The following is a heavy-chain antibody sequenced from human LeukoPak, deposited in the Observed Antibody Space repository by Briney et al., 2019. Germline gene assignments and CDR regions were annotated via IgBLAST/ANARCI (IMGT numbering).Heavy chain of an antibody. CDR1: GFTFSTYV. CDR3: ARVSTNDRRNAFDI. D-gene: IGHD2-8*01. V-gene: IGHV3-64*01. J-gene: IGHJ3*02. Sequence: GGSLRLSCAASGFTFSTYVMQWVRQAPGKGLEYVSAISGDGGYKYYANSVKGRFTISRDNSKKTLYLQMGSLRADDMAVYYCARVSTNDRRNAFDIWGQGTMVTVSS. CDR2: ISGDGGYK.